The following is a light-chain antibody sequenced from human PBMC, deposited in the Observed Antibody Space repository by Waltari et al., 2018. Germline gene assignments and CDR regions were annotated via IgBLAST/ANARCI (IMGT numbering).Light chain of an antibody. V-gene: IGLV2-18*02. J-gene: IGLJ2*01. CDR1: RSDVGSYNH. CDR2: EVS. CDR3: SSYTSSSMVV. Sequence: QSALTHPPSVSVSPGESVTLSSTRNRSDVGSYNHVSWYQQPPGTAPKLMIYEVSNRPSGVPDRFSGSKSGNTASLTISGLQAEDEADYYCSSYTSSSMVVFGGGTKLTVL.